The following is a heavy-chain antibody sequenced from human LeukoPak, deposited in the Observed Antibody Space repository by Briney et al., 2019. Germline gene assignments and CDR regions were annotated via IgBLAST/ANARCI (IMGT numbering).Heavy chain of an antibody. Sequence: PSQTLSLTCTVSGGSISSGDYYWSWIRQPPGKGLEWIGYIYYSGSTYYNPSLKSRVTISVDTSKNQFSLKLSSVTAADTAVYYCAREHTTIFVFDPWGQGTLVTVSS. CDR2: IYYSGST. V-gene: IGHV4-30-4*08. CDR1: GGSISSGDYY. CDR3: AREHTTIFVFDP. D-gene: IGHD3-3*01. J-gene: IGHJ5*02.